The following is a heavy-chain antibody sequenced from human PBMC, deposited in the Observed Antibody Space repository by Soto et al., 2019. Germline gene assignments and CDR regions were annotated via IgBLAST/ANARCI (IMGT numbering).Heavy chain of an antibody. CDR3: ARDHVVNYYDSSGCNDY. J-gene: IGHJ4*02. Sequence: ASVKVSCKASGYTFTSYGISWVRQAPGQGLEWMGWISAYNGNTNYAQKLQGRVTMTTDTSTSTAYMELRSLRSDDTAVYYCARDHVVNYYDSSGCNDYWGQGTLVTV. V-gene: IGHV1-18*01. CDR2: ISAYNGNT. CDR1: GYTFTSYG. D-gene: IGHD3-22*01.